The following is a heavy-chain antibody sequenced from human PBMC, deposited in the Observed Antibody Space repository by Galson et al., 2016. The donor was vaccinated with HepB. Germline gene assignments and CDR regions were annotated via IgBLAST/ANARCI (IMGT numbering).Heavy chain of an antibody. J-gene: IGHJ4*02. D-gene: IGHD3-3*01. V-gene: IGHV1-18*04. CDR2: ISAYNGDT. Sequence: SVKVSCKASGYTFTSYDINWVRQAPGQGLEWMGWISAYNGDTNYSQKFQGRVTMTTDTSTSTAYMELRSLRGDDAAVFYCARDPNYDFWRGYYRVRRGLDYWGQGTLVTVSS. CDR1: GYTFTSYD. CDR3: ARDPNYDFWRGYYRVRRGLDY.